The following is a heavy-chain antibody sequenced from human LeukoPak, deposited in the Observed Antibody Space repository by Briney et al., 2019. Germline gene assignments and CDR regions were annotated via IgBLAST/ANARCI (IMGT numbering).Heavy chain of an antibody. J-gene: IGHJ6*03. CDR1: GGTFSSYA. CDR2: IIPIFGTA. V-gene: IGHV1-69*05. D-gene: IGHD1-26*01. CDR3: ARDRGSEKHYYMDV. Sequence: SVKVSCKASGGTFSSYAISWVRQAPGQGLEWMGGIIPIFGTANYAQKFQGRVTITTDESTNTAYMELSSLRSEDTAVYYCARDRGSEKHYYMDVWGKGTTVTVSS.